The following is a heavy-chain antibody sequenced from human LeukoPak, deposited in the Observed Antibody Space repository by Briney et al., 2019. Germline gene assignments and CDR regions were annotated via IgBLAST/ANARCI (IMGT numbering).Heavy chain of an antibody. V-gene: IGHV4-59*01. Sequence: PSETLSLTCTVSGGSISSYYWSWIRQPPGKGLEWIGYIYYSGSTNYNPSLKSRVTISVDTSKNQFSLKLSSVTAANTAVYYCARDRSDSSGYYMDVWGKGTTVTISS. J-gene: IGHJ6*03. D-gene: IGHD3-22*01. CDR1: GGSISSYY. CDR3: ARDRSDSSGYYMDV. CDR2: IYYSGST.